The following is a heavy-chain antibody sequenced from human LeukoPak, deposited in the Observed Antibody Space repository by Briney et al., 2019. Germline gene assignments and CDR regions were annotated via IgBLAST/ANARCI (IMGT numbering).Heavy chain of an antibody. D-gene: IGHD6-13*01. CDR3: AREWGGQVTGSETVVPFTAYSSSWYGSFDY. V-gene: IGHV4-34*01. Sequence: TPSETLSLTCAVYGGSFSGYYWSWIRQPPGKGLEWIGEINHSGSTNYNPSLKSRVTISVDKSKNQFSLKLSSVTAADTAVYYCAREWGGQVTGSETVVPFTAYSSSWYGSFDYWGQGTLVTVSS. J-gene: IGHJ4*02. CDR1: GGSFSGYY. CDR2: INHSGST.